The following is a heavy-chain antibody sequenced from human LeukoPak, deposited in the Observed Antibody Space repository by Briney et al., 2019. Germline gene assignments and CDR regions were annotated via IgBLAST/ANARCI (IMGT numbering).Heavy chain of an antibody. D-gene: IGHD1-26*01. CDR1: GFTFTGYF. CDR2: ISPNRGGT. Sequence: ASVKVSCKASGFTFTGYFLHWVRQAPGQGLEGLGRISPNRGGTNSAQKFQGRVTMTRDTSVNVFYLELSSLRSDDTAVYFCASRHHTAYSGSSFYWGQGTLVIVSS. J-gene: IGHJ4*02. CDR3: ASRHHTAYSGSSFY. V-gene: IGHV1-2*06.